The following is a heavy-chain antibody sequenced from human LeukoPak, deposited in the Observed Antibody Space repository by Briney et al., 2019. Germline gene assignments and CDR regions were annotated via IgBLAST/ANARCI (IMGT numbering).Heavy chain of an antibody. D-gene: IGHD3-22*01. V-gene: IGHV4-59*12. Sequence: SETLSLTCTVSGGSISSYYWSLVRQPPGKGLGWIGYIYYSGSTNYNPSLKSRVTMSIDTSKHQFSLQLSSVTAADTAVYYCARSIPSVIEFDFWGQGTLVTVSS. CDR3: ARSIPSVIEFDF. J-gene: IGHJ4*02. CDR2: IYYSGST. CDR1: GGSISSYY.